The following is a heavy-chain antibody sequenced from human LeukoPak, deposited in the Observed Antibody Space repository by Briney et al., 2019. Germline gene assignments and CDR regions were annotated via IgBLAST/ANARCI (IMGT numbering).Heavy chain of an antibody. D-gene: IGHD4-11*01. V-gene: IGHV3-74*01. J-gene: IGHJ4*02. Sequence: ASGSLTLTCGASGFTYRIYYMHWARQAPGKGLVWVSRISTDGSSTHYADSVKGRFTISRDNAKSTLYLQMNSLRAEDTAVYSCATDQPTSSVRPLGGEGPLVTVSS. CDR1: GFTYRIYY. CDR2: ISTDGSST. CDR3: ATDQPTSSVRPL.